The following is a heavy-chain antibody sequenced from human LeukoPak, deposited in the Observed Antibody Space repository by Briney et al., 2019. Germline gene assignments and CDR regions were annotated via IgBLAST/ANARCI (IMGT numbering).Heavy chain of an antibody. Sequence: SETLSLTXAVYGGSFSGYYWSWIRQPPGKGLEWIGEINHSGSTNYNPSLKSRVTISVDTSKNQFSLKLSSVTAADTAVYYCASRGYDFWSGYYTGIFDYWGQGTLVTVSS. CDR2: INHSGST. CDR1: GGSFSGYY. CDR3: ASRGYDFWSGYYTGIFDY. V-gene: IGHV4-34*01. D-gene: IGHD3-3*01. J-gene: IGHJ4*02.